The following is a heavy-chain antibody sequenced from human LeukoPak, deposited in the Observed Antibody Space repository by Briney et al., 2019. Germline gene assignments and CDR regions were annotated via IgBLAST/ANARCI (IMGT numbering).Heavy chain of an antibody. V-gene: IGHV4-61*02. D-gene: IGHD3-10*01. CDR3: ARGYYYGSGSTYNWFDP. J-gene: IGHJ5*02. CDR2: IYTSGST. Sequence: SETLSLTCTVSGGSISSGSYYWSWIRQPAGERLEWIGRIYTSGSTNYNPSLKSRVTISVDTSKNQFSLKLSSVTAADTAVYYCARGYYYGSGSTYNWFDPWGQGTLVTVSS. CDR1: GGSISSGSYY.